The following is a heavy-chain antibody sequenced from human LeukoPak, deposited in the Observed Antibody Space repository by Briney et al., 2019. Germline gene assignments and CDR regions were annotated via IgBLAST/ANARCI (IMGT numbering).Heavy chain of an antibody. CDR2: FSDSGST. CDR1: GGPISSSSYY. CDR3: ARGGYYSDSSGYYYNNYYGMAV. D-gene: IGHD3-22*01. J-gene: IGHJ6*02. V-gene: IGHV4-61*05. Sequence: PWETLSLTCTVSGGPISSSSYYWGWIRQPPGKGLEWIGHFSDSGSTNYNPSLKGRVTISVDTSKNQFSLKLTSVTAADTAVYYCARGGYYSDSSGYYYNNYYGMAVWGQGTTVTVSS.